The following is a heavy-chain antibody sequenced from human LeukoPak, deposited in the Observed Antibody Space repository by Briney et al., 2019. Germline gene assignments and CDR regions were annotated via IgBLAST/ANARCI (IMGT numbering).Heavy chain of an antibody. Sequence: SVKVSCKASGGTFSSYAISWVRQAPGQGLEWMGRIIPIFGTANYAQKFQGRVTITTDESTSTAYMELSSLRSEDTAVYYCAKGYYDYVWGSYYFDYWGQGTLVTVSS. J-gene: IGHJ4*02. CDR2: IIPIFGTA. CDR1: GGTFSSYA. V-gene: IGHV1-69*05. D-gene: IGHD3-16*01. CDR3: AKGYYDYVWGSYYFDY.